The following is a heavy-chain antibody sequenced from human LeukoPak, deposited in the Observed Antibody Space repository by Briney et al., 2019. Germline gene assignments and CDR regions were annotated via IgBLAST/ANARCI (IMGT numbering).Heavy chain of an antibody. CDR1: GGTFSSYA. CDR2: IIPIFGTA. V-gene: IGHV1-69*05. J-gene: IGHJ6*03. Sequence: ASVKVSCKASGGTFSSYAISWVRQAPGQGLEWMGGIIPIFGTANYAQKFQGRVTITTDESTNTAYMEMSRLRSEDTAVYYCARDSSRVAGSYYYYYYMDVWGKGTTVTVSS. D-gene: IGHD6-19*01. CDR3: ARDSSRVAGSYYYYYYMDV.